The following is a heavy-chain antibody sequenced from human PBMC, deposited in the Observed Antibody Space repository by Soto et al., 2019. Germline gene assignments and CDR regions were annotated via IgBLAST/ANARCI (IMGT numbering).Heavy chain of an antibody. D-gene: IGHD6-6*01. V-gene: IGHV4-34*01. CDR2: INHSGST. CDR1: GGSFSGYY. J-gene: IGHJ6*02. CDR3: VKCRRAYIAARPDGMDV. Sequence: SETLSLTCAVYGGSFSGYYWSWIRQPPGKGLEWIGEINHSGSTNYNPSLKSRVTISVDTSKNQFSLKLSSVTAADTAVYYCVKCRRAYIAARPDGMDVWGQRTTVTVSS.